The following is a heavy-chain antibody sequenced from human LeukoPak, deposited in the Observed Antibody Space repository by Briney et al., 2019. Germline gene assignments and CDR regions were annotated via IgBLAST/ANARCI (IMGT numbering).Heavy chain of an antibody. CDR2: ISSSGSTI. CDR3: ARDLSGSYAIDY. J-gene: IGHJ4*02. V-gene: IGHV3-48*03. Sequence: GGSLRLSCAASGFTFSSYEMNWVRQAPGKGLEWVSYISSSGSTIYYADSVKGRFTISRDNAKNSLYLQMNSLRAEDTAVYYCARDLSGSYAIDYWGQGTLVTVSS. CDR1: GFTFSSYE. D-gene: IGHD1-26*01.